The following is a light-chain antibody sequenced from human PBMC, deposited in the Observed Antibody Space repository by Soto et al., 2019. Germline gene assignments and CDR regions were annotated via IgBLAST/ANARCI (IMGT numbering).Light chain of an antibody. J-gene: IGKJ1*01. Sequence: EIVLTQSPGTLSLSPGEGATLSCRASQSVSSTYLAWYQQKPGQAPRLLIYGASSRATGIPDRFSGSGSGTHFTLTISRLEPEDSAVYYCQQPKTFGQGTKVDIK. V-gene: IGKV3-20*01. CDR1: QSVSSTY. CDR3: QQPKT. CDR2: GAS.